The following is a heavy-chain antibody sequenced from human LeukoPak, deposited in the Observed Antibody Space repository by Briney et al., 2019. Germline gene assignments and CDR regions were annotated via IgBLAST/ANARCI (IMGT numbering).Heavy chain of an antibody. D-gene: IGHD7-27*01. V-gene: IGHV3-7*01. J-gene: IGHJ4*02. Sequence: GGSLRLSCAASGFTFSNYWMTWFRQTPGKDLEWVGNIKYDGSEKYYVDSVKGRFTISRDNAKNSLYLHMNSLRVEDTAIYYCARDYVWGSSESDYWGQGTLVTVSS. CDR1: GFTFSNYW. CDR2: IKYDGSEK. CDR3: ARDYVWGSSESDY.